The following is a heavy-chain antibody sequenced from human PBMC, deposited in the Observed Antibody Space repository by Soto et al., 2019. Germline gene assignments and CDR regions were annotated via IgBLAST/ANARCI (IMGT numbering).Heavy chain of an antibody. D-gene: IGHD3-16*01. J-gene: IGHJ6*03. V-gene: IGHV4-4*09. CDR3: ARTLDYGHMDV. Sequence: SLTCTVSGGYVRNQYWSWIRQPPGRGLEWIGYIYRSGSTKYDPSLKSRLTISVDTSKNQFSLKLSSVTAADTAVYYCARTLDYGHMDVWGKGTTVTVSS. CDR1: GGYVRNQY. CDR2: IYRSGST.